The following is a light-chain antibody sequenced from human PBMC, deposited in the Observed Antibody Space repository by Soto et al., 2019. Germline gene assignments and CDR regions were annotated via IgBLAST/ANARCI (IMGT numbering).Light chain of an antibody. CDR1: QSVGSSY. CDR2: GAS. J-gene: IGKJ5*01. Sequence: EVVLTQSPGTLSLSPGERATLSCRASQSVGSSYLAWYQQKPGQAPRLLIYGASTRATGIPARFSGSGSGTEFTLTISSLQSEDFAVYYCQQYNNWPITFGQGRRLEIK. V-gene: IGKV3-15*01. CDR3: QQYNNWPIT.